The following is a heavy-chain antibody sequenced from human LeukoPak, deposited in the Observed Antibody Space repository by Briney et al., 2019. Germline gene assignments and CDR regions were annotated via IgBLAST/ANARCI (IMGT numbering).Heavy chain of an antibody. Sequence: GGSLRLSCAASGFTFSDYYMSWIRQAPGKGLEWVSYISSSGSTIYYADSVKGRFTISRDNAKNSLYLQMNSLRAEDTAVYYCAKDLGPWQWLVPDWGQGTLVTVSS. J-gene: IGHJ4*02. D-gene: IGHD6-19*01. CDR2: ISSSGSTI. CDR1: GFTFSDYY. CDR3: AKDLGPWQWLVPD. V-gene: IGHV3-11*01.